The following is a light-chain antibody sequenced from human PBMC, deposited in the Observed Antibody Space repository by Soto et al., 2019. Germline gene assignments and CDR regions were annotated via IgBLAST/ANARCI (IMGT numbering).Light chain of an antibody. J-gene: IGLJ2*01. CDR2: EVN. CDR1: SSDVDYYDY. V-gene: IGLV2-14*03. CDR3: TSYTTSSTLV. Sequence: QSVLTQPASVSGSPGQSITISCTGTSSDVDYYDYVSWYQQHPGEAPKLMIYEVNNRPSGVSDRFSASKSGNTASLTISGLQAEDEGDYYCTSYTTSSTLVFGGGTKVTVL.